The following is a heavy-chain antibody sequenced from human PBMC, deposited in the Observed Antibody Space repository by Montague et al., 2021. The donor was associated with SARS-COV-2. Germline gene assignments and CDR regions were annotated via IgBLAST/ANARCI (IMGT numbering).Heavy chain of an antibody. D-gene: IGHD3-10*01. CDR2: VDRNGSGS. J-gene: IGHJ4*02. V-gene: IGHV3-7*01. CDR1: GFSFSNKG. CDR3: ARDHYGSEDY. Sequence: SLRLSCAASGFSFSNKGVSWVRQVPGKGLEWVATVDRNGSGSHYVDSVKGRFTISRDNAKSSAYLQMSSLRVEDTAAYFCARDHYGSEDYWGQGILVTVSS.